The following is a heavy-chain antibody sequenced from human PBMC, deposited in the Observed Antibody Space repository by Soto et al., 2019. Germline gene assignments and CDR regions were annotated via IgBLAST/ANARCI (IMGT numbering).Heavy chain of an antibody. J-gene: IGHJ6*02. D-gene: IGHD3-22*01. Sequence: PGGSLRLSCAASGFTFSSYAMHWVRQAPGKGLEWVAVISYDGSNKYYADSEKGRFTISRDNSKNTLNLQMNSLRAEDTSVYYCATTYYYDSSGYYYVAYGMDVWGQGTTVTVSS. CDR3: ATTYYYDSSGYYYVAYGMDV. CDR1: GFTFSSYA. V-gene: IGHV3-30-3*01. CDR2: ISYDGSNK.